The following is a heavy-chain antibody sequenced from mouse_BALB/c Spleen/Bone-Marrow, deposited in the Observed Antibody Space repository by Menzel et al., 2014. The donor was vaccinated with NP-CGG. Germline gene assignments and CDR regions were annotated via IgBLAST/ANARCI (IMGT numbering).Heavy chain of an antibody. CDR2: INPSTGYT. CDR3: ATGYYFDY. CDR1: GYTFTSYW. J-gene: IGHJ2*01. V-gene: IGHV1-7*01. Sequence: VQLQHSGAELAKPGASVKMSCKASGYTFTSYWMHWVKPRPGQGLEWIGYINPSTGYTEYNQKFKDKATLTADKSSSTAYMQLSSLTSEDSAVYYCATGYYFDYWGQGTTLTVSS. D-gene: IGHD4-1*01.